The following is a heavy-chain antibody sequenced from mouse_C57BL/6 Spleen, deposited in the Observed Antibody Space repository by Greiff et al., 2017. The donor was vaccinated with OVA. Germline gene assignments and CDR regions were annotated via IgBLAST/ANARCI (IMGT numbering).Heavy chain of an antibody. V-gene: IGHV2-5*01. CDR3: AKKGLDYDGGWFAY. J-gene: IGHJ3*01. D-gene: IGHD2-4*01. CDR2: IWRGGST. CDR1: GFSLTSYG. Sequence: VQLQQSGPGLVQPSQSLSITCTVSGFSLTSYGVHWVRQSPGKGLEWLGVIWRGGSTDYNAAFMSRLSVTKENCKSQVFFKINSLQAEDTAIYDCAKKGLDYDGGWFAYWGQGTLVTVSA.